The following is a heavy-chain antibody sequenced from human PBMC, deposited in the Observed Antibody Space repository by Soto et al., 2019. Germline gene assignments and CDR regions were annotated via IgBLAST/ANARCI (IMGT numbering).Heavy chain of an antibody. J-gene: IGHJ5*02. V-gene: IGHV4-39*01. Sequence: SETLSLTCTVSGGSISSSNYYWGWIRQPPGKGLELIESIYYSGSTYYNPSLKSRVTISVDTSKNQFSLKLSSVTAADTAVYYCATYSSGWYGWFDPWGQGTLVTVSS. CDR1: GGSISSSNYY. CDR3: ATYSSGWYGWFDP. CDR2: IYYSGST. D-gene: IGHD6-19*01.